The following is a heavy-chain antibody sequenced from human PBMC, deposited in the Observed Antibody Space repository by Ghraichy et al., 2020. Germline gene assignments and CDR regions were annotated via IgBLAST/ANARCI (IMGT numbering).Heavy chain of an antibody. CDR3: ARDGGDYVLAFDI. CDR1: GFTFSSYW. D-gene: IGHD4-17*01. J-gene: IGHJ3*02. Sequence: GGSLRLSCAASGFTFSSYWMSWVRQAPGKGLEWVANIKQDGSEKYYVDSVKGRFTISRDNAKNSLYLQMNSLRAEDTAVYYCARDGGDYVLAFDIWGQGTMVTVSS. V-gene: IGHV3-7*01. CDR2: IKQDGSEK.